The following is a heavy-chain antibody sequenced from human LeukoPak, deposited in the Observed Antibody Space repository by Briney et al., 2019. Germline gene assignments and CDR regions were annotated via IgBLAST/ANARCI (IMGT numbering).Heavy chain of an antibody. V-gene: IGHV4-34*01. Sequence: PSETLSLTCAVYGGSFSGYYWSWIRQPPGKGLEWIGEINYSGSTNYNPSLKSRVTISVDTSKNQFSLKLSSVTAADTAVYYCARVTTGFVWYLDYWGQGTLVTVSS. CDR3: ARVTTGFVWYLDY. CDR1: GGSFSGYY. J-gene: IGHJ4*02. D-gene: IGHD1-1*01. CDR2: INYSGST.